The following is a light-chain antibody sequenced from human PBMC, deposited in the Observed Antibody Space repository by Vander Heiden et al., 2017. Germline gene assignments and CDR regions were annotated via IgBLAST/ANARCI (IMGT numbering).Light chain of an antibody. CDR1: SSNIGSNT. CDR2: SNN. Sequence: QSVLTQPPSASGTPGQRVTISCSGSSSNIGSNTVNLYQQLPGTAPNLLLYSNNPRPSAVPVRFSCSKSGTSASLAISGLQSEDVADYYCAAWDDSLNGLVFGGGTKLTVL. V-gene: IGLV1-44*01. CDR3: AAWDDSLNGLV. J-gene: IGLJ2*01.